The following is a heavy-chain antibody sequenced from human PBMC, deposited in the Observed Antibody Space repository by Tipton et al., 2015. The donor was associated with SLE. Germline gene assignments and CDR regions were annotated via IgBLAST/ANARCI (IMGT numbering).Heavy chain of an antibody. CDR3: ARENADYVFDY. CDR2: MIRDGSEK. J-gene: IGHJ4*02. Sequence: GSLRLSCAASGFTFSSYWMSWVRQAPGKGLEWVANMIRDGSEKYYVDSVKGRFTISRDDAKKSLYLQMNNLRAEDTAVYYCARENADYVFDYWGQGTLVTVSS. V-gene: IGHV3-7*01. CDR1: GFTFSSYW. D-gene: IGHD4-17*01.